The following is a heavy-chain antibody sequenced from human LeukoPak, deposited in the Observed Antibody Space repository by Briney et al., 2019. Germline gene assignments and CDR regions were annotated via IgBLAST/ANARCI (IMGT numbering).Heavy chain of an antibody. CDR3: ATRSSHTSSWYVYLFWDY. CDR2: INQDGSEK. Sequence: GGSLRLSCAASGFTFSDYWMTWVRQAPGKGLERVANINQDGSEKNYVDSVKGRFTISRDNAKNSLYLQMNSLRAEDTAVYYCATRSSHTSSWYVYLFWDYWGQGTPVTVSS. J-gene: IGHJ4*02. V-gene: IGHV3-7*01. D-gene: IGHD6-13*01. CDR1: GFTFSDYW.